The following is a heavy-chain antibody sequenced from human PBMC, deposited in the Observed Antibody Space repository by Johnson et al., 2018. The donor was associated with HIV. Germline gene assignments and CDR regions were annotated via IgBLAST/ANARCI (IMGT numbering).Heavy chain of an antibody. J-gene: IGHJ3*02. CDR3: ARVVVVVATVRVGAFDI. CDR1: GFTFSSYD. Sequence: VQLVESGGGLVQPGGSLRLSCAASGFTFSSYDMHWVRQATGKGLEWVSAIGTAGDTCYPGSVKGRFTISRDNAKKSLYLQMNSLRAEDTALYYCARVVVVVATVRVGAFDIWGQGTMVTVSS. D-gene: IGHD2-15*01. V-gene: IGHV3-13*01. CDR2: IGTAGDT.